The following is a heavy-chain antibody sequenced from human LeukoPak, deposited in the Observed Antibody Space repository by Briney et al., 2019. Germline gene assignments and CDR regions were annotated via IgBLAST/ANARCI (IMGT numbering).Heavy chain of an antibody. CDR1: GYTFTGYY. Sequence: VASVKVSCKASGYTFTGYYMHWVRQAPGQGLEWMGWINPNSGGTNYAQKFQGRVTMTRDTSISTAYMELSRLRYDDTAVYYCARILQTITMVRGVTPPGYWGQGTLVTVSS. CDR3: ARILQTITMVRGVTPPGY. J-gene: IGHJ4*02. CDR2: INPNSGGT. V-gene: IGHV1-2*02. D-gene: IGHD3-10*01.